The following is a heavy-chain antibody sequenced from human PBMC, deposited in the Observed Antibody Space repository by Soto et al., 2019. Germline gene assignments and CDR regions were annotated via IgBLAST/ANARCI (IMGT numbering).Heavy chain of an antibody. J-gene: IGHJ4*02. CDR3: TTYSSWKAF. Sequence: SVSNAWMNWVRQAPGKGLEWVGRIKSKTDGGTTDYAAPVKGRFTISRDDSKNTLYLQTNSLKTEDTAMYYCTTYSSWKAFWGQGTLVTVSS. CDR2: IKSKTDGGTT. D-gene: IGHD6-6*01. CDR1: SVSNAW. V-gene: IGHV3-15*07.